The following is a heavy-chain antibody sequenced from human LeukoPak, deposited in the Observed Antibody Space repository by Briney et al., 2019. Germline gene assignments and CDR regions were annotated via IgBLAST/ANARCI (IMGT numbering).Heavy chain of an antibody. CDR3: AKRGNSWDLFDY. CDR2: IGGSVGSM. D-gene: IGHD6-13*01. J-gene: IGHJ4*02. CDR1: GFTFSSYV. V-gene: IGHV3-23*01. Sequence: PGGSLRLSCAASGFTFSSYVMSWVRQAPGKGLEWVSNIGGSVGSMFYAASVKGRFAISRDNSKNTLFLQMNNLRVEDTAVYYCAKRGNSWDLFDYWGQETLVTVSS.